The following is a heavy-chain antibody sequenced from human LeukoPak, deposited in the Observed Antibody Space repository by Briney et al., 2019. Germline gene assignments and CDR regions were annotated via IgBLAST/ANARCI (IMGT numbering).Heavy chain of an antibody. CDR1: GYTFTSYY. CDR3: ARPARAYSSSWYYFDY. V-gene: IGHV1-46*01. J-gene: IGHJ4*02. Sequence: EASVKVSCKASGYTFTSYYMHWVRQAPGQGLEWMGIINPSGGSTSYAQKFQGRVTMTRDTSTSTVYMELSGLRSEDTAVYYCARPARAYSSSWYYFDYWGQGTLVTVSS. CDR2: INPSGGST. D-gene: IGHD6-13*01.